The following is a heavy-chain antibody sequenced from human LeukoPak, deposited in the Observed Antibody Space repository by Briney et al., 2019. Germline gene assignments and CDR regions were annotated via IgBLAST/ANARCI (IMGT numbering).Heavy chain of an antibody. CDR3: AKDRSIGTYYTFDH. J-gene: IGHJ4*02. V-gene: IGHV3-23*01. CDR2: ISASGVMT. Sequence: PGGSLRLSCAASGFTFSSYEMNWVRQAPGKGLEWVSSISASGVMTYYADSVKGRFTVSRDNSKNSLYLQMNSLTAADTAVYYCAKDRSIGTYYTFDHWGQGNLVTVSS. D-gene: IGHD1-26*01. CDR1: GFTFSSYE.